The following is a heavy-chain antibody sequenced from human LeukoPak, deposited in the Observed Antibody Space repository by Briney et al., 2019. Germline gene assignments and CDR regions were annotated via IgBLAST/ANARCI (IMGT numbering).Heavy chain of an antibody. CDR1: GGSFIGYY. CDR2: VDHSGNT. CDR3: ARVGRGKANDYGDYGRVY. D-gene: IGHD4-17*01. V-gene: IGHV4-34*01. Sequence: SETLSLTCAVYGGSFIGYYWTWIRQPPGKGLEWIGEVDHSGNTDYNPSLKSRVTISVDTSKNQFSLKLSSVTAADTALYYRARVGRGKANDYGDYGRVYWGQGTLVTVSS. J-gene: IGHJ4*02.